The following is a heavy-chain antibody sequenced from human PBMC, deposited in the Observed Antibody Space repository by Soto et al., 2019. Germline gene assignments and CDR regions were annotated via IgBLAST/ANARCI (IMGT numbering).Heavy chain of an antibody. CDR2: AHQSGRT. V-gene: IGHV4-4*02. Sequence: QVQLQESGPGLVKPSGTLSLTCTVSGGSMSSSNWWNWVRQTPGKGLEWTGEAHQSGRTNYNPSLKSRVTISVDKSTNRFSLNLSSVTAADTAVYYCARSEATVLDSWGQGTLVTVSS. CDR1: GGSMSSSNW. D-gene: IGHD4-17*01. J-gene: IGHJ4*02. CDR3: ARSEATVLDS.